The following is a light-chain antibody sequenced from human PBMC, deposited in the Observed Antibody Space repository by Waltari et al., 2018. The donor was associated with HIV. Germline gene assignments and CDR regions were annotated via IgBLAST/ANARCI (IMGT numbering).Light chain of an antibody. CDR1: SSDIGYFDY. CDR2: EVK. Sequence: QSALTQPRSVSGSPGQSVTISCTGTSSDIGYFDYVSWYQQYPGKAPQVIIYEVKQRPSGVPDRFTGAKSGSTASLTISGLQGEDEADYYCCSYAGAYTYVFGTGTKVNVL. V-gene: IGLV2-11*01. CDR3: CSYAGAYTYV. J-gene: IGLJ1*01.